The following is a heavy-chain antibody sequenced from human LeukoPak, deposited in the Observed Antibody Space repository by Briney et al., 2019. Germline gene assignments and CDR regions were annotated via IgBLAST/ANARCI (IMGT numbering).Heavy chain of an antibody. Sequence: GESLKISCKGSGYSFTSYWIGWVRQMPGKGLEWMGIIYPGDSDTRYSPSFQGQVTISADKSIGTAYLQWSSLKASDTAMYYCARRGYYYDSSAYRYFFDYWGQGTLVTVSS. CDR1: GYSFTSYW. V-gene: IGHV5-51*01. D-gene: IGHD3-22*01. CDR3: ARRGYYYDSSAYRYFFDY. J-gene: IGHJ4*02. CDR2: IYPGDSDT.